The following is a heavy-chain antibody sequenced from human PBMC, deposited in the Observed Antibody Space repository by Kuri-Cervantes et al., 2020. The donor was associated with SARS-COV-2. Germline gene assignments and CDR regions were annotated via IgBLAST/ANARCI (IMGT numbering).Heavy chain of an antibody. J-gene: IGHJ4*02. V-gene: IGHV3-23*01. CDR3: AGVGRSSSYSLAARDY. CDR1: GFTFSSYA. CDR2: ISGSGGST. D-gene: IGHD6-6*01. Sequence: GESLKISYAASGFTFSSYAMSWVRQAPGKGLEWVSAISGSGGSTYYADSVKGRFTISRDNSKNTLYLQMNSLRAEDTAVYYCAGVGRSSSYSLAARDYWGQGTLVTVSS.